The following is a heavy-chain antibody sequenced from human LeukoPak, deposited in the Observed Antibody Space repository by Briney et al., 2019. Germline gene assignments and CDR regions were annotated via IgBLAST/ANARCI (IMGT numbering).Heavy chain of an antibody. V-gene: IGHV3-9*01. CDR1: GFTFDDYA. Sequence: GGSLRLSCAASGFTFDDYAMHWVRQAPGKGLEWVSGISWNSGSIGYADSVKGRFTIYRDNSKNTLYLQMNSLGGGDTAVYYCAKGRWGLTINNFDIWGQGRMVTVSS. CDR2: ISWNSGSI. D-gene: IGHD3-9*01. J-gene: IGHJ3*02. CDR3: AKGRWGLTINNFDI.